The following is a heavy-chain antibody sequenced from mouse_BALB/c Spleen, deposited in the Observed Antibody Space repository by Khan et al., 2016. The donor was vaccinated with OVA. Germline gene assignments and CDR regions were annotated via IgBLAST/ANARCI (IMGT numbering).Heavy chain of an antibody. Sequence: EVQLQESGPGLVKPSQFLSLTCTVTGYSITSEYAWNWIRQFPGNKLEWMGYINYSGNTRFNPSLKSRTSITRDTSKNQFFLHLNSVTTEDTATYFCARKDYYDYDPFPYWGQGTLVTVSA. CDR3: ARKDYYDYDPFPY. CDR2: INYSGNT. D-gene: IGHD2-4*01. V-gene: IGHV3-2*02. CDR1: GYSITSEYA. J-gene: IGHJ3*01.